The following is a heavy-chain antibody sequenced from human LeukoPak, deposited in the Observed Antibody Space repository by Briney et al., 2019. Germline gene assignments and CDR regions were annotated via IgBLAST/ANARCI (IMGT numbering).Heavy chain of an antibody. CDR1: GFTFSSYW. V-gene: IGHV3-74*01. D-gene: IGHD3-9*01. J-gene: IGHJ4*02. CDR2: INSDGSST. CDR3: ARDHAYYDILTGYYKGYYFDY. Sequence: PGGSLRLSCAASGFTFSSYWMHWVRHAPGKGLVWVSRINSDGSSTSYADSVEGRFTISRDNAKNTLYLQMNSLRAEDTAVYYCARDHAYYDILTGYYKGYYFDYWGQGTLVTVSS.